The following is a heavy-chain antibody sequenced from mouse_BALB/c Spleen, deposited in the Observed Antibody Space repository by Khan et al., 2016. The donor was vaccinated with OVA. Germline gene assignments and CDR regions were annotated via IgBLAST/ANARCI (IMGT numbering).Heavy chain of an antibody. J-gene: IGHJ3*01. CDR1: GFNIKDYY. Sequence: EVQLQQSGAELVRPGALVKLSCKASGFNIKDYYMHWVKQRPEQGMEWIGWIDPENGNTIYYPKFQGKASITTDTSSNTAFLQLSSLTSEDTAVYYSARGGLRTWFVYWGQGTLVTVSA. V-gene: IGHV14-1*02. D-gene: IGHD2-4*01. CDR2: IDPENGNT. CDR3: ARGGLRTWFVY.